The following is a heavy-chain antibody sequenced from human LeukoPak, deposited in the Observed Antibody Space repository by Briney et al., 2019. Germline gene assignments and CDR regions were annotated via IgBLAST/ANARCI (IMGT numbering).Heavy chain of an antibody. Sequence: ASVKVSCKASGYTFTSYGISWVRQAPGQGLEWVGWIGTYNGNTNYPQKLQGRVTMTTDTSTSTAYMELRSLRSDDTAVYYCAADGVATGFDYWGQGTLVTVSS. CDR3: AADGVATGFDY. CDR2: IGTYNGNT. D-gene: IGHD4-17*01. CDR1: GYTFTSYG. J-gene: IGHJ4*02. V-gene: IGHV1-18*01.